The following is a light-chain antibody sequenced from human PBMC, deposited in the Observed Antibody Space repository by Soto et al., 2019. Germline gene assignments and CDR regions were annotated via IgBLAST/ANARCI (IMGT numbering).Light chain of an antibody. J-gene: IGLJ3*02. CDR1: SSDVGGYNY. CDR3: SSYAGSNAWV. V-gene: IGLV2-8*01. Sequence: QSVLTQPPSASGSPGQSVTISCTGTSSDVGGYNYVSWYQQHPGKAPKLMIYEVSERPSGVPDRFSGSKSGNTASLTVSGLQAEDEADYYCSSYAGSNAWVFGGGTKLTVL. CDR2: EVS.